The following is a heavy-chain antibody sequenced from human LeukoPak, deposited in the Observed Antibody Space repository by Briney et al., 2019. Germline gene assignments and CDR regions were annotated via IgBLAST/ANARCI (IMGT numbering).Heavy chain of an antibody. CDR1: GFTFGDYA. Sequence: GGSLRLSCTASGFTFGDYAMSWVRQAPGKGLEWVSYISSSGSTIYYADSVKGRFTISRDNSKNTLYLQMNSLRAEDTAVYYCAKEGDSSSWYSPDYYYYYMDVWGKGTTVTVSS. CDR2: ISSSGSTI. V-gene: IGHV3-48*01. CDR3: AKEGDSSSWYSPDYYYYYMDV. D-gene: IGHD6-13*01. J-gene: IGHJ6*03.